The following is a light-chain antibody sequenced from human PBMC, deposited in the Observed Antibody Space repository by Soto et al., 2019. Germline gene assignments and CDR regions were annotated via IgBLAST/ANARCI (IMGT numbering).Light chain of an antibody. CDR1: QSVSSSY. J-gene: IGKJ4*01. Sequence: EIVLTQSPGTLSLSPGERATLSCRASQSVSSSYLAWYQQKPGQAPRLLIYGASSRATGIPDRFSGSGSGTDFTLTIRRLEPEDFAVYYCQQYGSSPKLTFGGGTKGDIK. CDR2: GAS. V-gene: IGKV3-20*01. CDR3: QQYGSSPKLT.